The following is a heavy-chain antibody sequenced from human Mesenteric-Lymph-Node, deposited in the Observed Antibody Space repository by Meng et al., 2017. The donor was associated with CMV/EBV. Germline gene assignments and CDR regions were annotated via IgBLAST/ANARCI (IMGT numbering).Heavy chain of an antibody. CDR1: GFIVSSNY. Sequence: GESLKISCAASGFIVSSNYMTWVRQAPGKGLEWVSVLYSRGSTFYADSVKGHFTVSRDNSKNTLYLQMNSLRAEGTAVYYCAKDSFGLWFGASDYWGQGTLVTVSS. D-gene: IGHD3-10*01. V-gene: IGHV3-53*01. CDR3: AKDSFGLWFGASDY. CDR2: LYSRGST. J-gene: IGHJ4*02.